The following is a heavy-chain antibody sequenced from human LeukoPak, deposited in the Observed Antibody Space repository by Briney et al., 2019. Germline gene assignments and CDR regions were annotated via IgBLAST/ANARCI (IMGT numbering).Heavy chain of an antibody. J-gene: IGHJ6*03. CDR2: INPNSGGT. Sequence: ASVKVSCKASGYTFTGYYMHWVRQAPGQGLEWMGWINPNSGGTNYAQKFQGRVTMTRDTSISTAYMELSRLRSDDTSVYYCARDYERLVSYYYYYMDVWGKGTTVTVSS. D-gene: IGHD6-19*01. V-gene: IGHV1-2*02. CDR1: GYTFTGYY. CDR3: ARDYERLVSYYYYYMDV.